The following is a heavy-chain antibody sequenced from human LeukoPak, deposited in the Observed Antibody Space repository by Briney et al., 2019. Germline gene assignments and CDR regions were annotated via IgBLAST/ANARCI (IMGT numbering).Heavy chain of an antibody. V-gene: IGHV4-39*01. CDR1: GGSISSSSYY. J-gene: IGHJ3*02. D-gene: IGHD6-13*01. CDR3: ARTQGVSSSWAKCAFDI. CDR2: IYYSGST. Sequence: SETLSLPCTVSGGSISSSSYYWGWIRQPPGKGLEWIGSIYYSGSTYYNPSLKSRVTISVDTSKDQFSLNLSSVTAADTAVYYCARTQGVSSSWAKCAFDIWGQGTMVTVSS.